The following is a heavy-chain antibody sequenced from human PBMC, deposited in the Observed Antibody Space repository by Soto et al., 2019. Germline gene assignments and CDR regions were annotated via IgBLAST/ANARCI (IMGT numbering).Heavy chain of an antibody. CDR1: GYTFSNYD. CDR3: GGVPXTTDTSTTTAYMELTSLRSEDTAIYYCAKVSRKGSAIDFDY. V-gene: IGHV1-8*01. Sequence: QVQLVQSGAELKKPGASVKVSCKASGYTFSNYDMNWVRQATGQGPEWIGWVNPNNGDTGYAQKFQGRVTLTTDIAPXRLXWGNAPNGAKGYAQKFTGGVPXTTDTSTTTAYMELTSLRSEDTAIYYCAKVSRKGSAIDFDYWGQGTLITVSS. J-gene: IGHJ4*02. D-gene: IGHD3-16*01. CDR2: VNPNNGDT.